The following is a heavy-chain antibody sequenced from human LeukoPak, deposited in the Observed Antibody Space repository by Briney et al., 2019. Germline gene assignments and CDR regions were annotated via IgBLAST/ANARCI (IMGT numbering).Heavy chain of an antibody. CDR3: ARDCSRTSCYADY. J-gene: IGHJ4*02. D-gene: IGHD2-2*01. CDR2: IKQDGSER. Sequence: PGGSLRLSCAASGFTFSSYWMSWVRQAPGKGLELVANIKQDGSERYYVDSVKGRFTISRDNAKNSLYLQMNSLRAEDTAVYHCARDCSRTSCYADYWGQGTLVTVSS. CDR1: GFTFSSYW. V-gene: IGHV3-7*03.